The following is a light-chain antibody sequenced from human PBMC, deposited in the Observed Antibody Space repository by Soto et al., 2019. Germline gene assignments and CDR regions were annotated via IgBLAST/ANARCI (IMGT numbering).Light chain of an antibody. Sequence: DIQMTQSPSSLSASVGDRVTITCRASQSISSYLNWYQQKPGKAPKLLIYAASSLQSGVPSRFSGSGSGTDFTLTISSLQPGDFATYYCQHYNSYPWTFGQGTKVDIK. V-gene: IGKV1-39*01. CDR2: AAS. CDR3: QHYNSYPWT. CDR1: QSISSY. J-gene: IGKJ1*01.